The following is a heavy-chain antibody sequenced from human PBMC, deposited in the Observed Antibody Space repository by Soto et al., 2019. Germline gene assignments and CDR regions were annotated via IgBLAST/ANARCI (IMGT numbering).Heavy chain of an antibody. CDR2: INHSGST. V-gene: IGHV4-34*01. Sequence: SETLSLTCAVYGGSFSGYYWSWIRQPPGKGLEWIGEINHSGSTNYNPSLKSRVNISVDTSKNQFSLKLSSLTAADTAVYYCARKLYGDYFDYWGQGTLVTVSS. D-gene: IGHD4-17*01. CDR1: GGSFSGYY. J-gene: IGHJ4*02. CDR3: ARKLYGDYFDY.